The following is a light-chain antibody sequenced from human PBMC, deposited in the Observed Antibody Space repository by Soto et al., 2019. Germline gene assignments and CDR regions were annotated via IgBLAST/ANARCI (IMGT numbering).Light chain of an antibody. J-gene: IGLJ1*01. V-gene: IGLV1-40*01. CDR3: QSYDSRLSGYV. CDR1: SSNIGAGYD. Sequence: QSVLTQPPSVSGAPGQMVTISCTGSSSNIGAGYDVNWYQQLPGAAPKFLSYGNSNRPSGVPDRFSGSKSGTSASLAITGLQAEDEADYYCQSYDSRLSGYVFGTGTKVTVL. CDR2: GNS.